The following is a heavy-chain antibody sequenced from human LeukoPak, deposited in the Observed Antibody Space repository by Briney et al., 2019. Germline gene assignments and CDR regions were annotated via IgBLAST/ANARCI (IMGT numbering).Heavy chain of an antibody. D-gene: IGHD2-2*01. CDR3: ARDSGYCTSTSCRPLDY. J-gene: IGHJ4*02. Sequence: ASVKVSCKASGYTFTSYDINWVRQATGQGLEWMGWMNPNSGNTGYAQKFQGRVTMTRNTSISTAYMELSSLRSDDTAVYYCARDSGYCTSTSCRPLDYWGQETLVTVSS. V-gene: IGHV1-8*01. CDR2: MNPNSGNT. CDR1: GYTFTSYD.